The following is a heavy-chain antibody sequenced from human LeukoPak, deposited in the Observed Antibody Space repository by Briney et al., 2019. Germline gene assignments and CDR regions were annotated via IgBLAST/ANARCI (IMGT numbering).Heavy chain of an antibody. J-gene: IGHJ4*02. V-gene: IGHV3-30*18. CDR1: GFTFSNYG. CDR2: ISYDGSSE. CDR3: AKDFRDGYNHPSYYFDS. Sequence: GGSLRLSCAAPGFTFSNYGMHWVRQAPGKGLEWVVVISYDGSSEYYADSVQGRFTVARDNSKNTMYLQMDSLRAEDTAVYYCAKDFRDGYNHPSYYFDSWGQGTLVTVSS. D-gene: IGHD5-12*01.